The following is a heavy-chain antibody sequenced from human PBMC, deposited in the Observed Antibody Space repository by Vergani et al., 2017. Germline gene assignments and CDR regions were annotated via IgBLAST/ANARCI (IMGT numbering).Heavy chain of an antibody. CDR1: GFTVSSNS. CDR3: ARSDGSTTHHFDY. CDR2: IYSGGST. J-gene: IGHJ4*02. D-gene: IGHD2-2*01. V-gene: IGHV3-53*04. Sequence: EVQLVESGGGLIQPGGSLRLSCAAFGFTVSSNSMSWVRPAPGKGLEWVSVIYSGGSTYYADSVMGRFTISRHNSKNTLYLQMNSLRAEDTAVYYCARSDGSTTHHFDYWGQGTLVTVSS.